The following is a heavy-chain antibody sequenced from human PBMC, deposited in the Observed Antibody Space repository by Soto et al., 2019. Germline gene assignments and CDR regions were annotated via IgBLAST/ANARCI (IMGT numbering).Heavy chain of an antibody. V-gene: IGHV3-72*01. CDR1: GFTFSDHY. J-gene: IGHJ3*01. D-gene: IGHD3-10*01. CDR3: ARDGDL. CDR2: TRNKANSYTT. Sequence: EVQLVESGGGLVQPGGSLRLSCAASGFTFSDHYMDWVRQAPGKGLEWVGRTRNKANSYTTEYAASVRGRFTISRDDSKNSLYLQMNSLKTEDTAVYYCARDGDLWGQGTMVTVSS.